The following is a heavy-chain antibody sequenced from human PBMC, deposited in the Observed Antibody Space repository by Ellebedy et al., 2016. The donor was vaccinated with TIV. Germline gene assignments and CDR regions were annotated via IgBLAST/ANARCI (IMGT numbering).Heavy chain of an antibody. CDR3: AKEIAEGYYGSSGSVLDS. J-gene: IGHJ4*02. Sequence: GESLKISCEASGFSFSRYSMAWVRQAPGKGLEWVSTIGGFGGNLYYAESVKGRFTIFRDDSKNTVYLQMNSLRADDTAIYYCAKEIAEGYYGSSGSVLDSWGQGTLVTVSS. CDR2: IGGFGGNL. CDR1: GFSFSRYS. D-gene: IGHD3-22*01. V-gene: IGHV3-23*01.